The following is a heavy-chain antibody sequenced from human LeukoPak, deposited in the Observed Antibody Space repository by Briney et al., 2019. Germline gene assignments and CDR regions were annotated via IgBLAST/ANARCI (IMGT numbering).Heavy chain of an antibody. CDR2: INAGNGNT. CDR1: GYTFTSYA. J-gene: IGHJ4*02. CDR3: AREDVLMAMAN. D-gene: IGHD5-18*01. Sequence: ASVKVSCKASGYTFTSYAMHWVRQAPGQRLEWMGWINAGNGNTKYSQKFQGRVTITRDTSASTAYMELSSLRSEDTAVYHCAREDVLMAMANWGQGTLVTVSS. V-gene: IGHV1-3*01.